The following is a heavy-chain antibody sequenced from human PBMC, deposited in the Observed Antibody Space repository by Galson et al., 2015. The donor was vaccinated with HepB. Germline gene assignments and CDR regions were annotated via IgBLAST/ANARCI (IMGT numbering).Heavy chain of an antibody. V-gene: IGHV1-69*04. CDR1: GGTFSSYA. CDR2: IVPILGIA. Sequence: SVKVSCKASGGTFSSYAISWVRQAPGQGLEWMGRIVPILGIANYAQKFQGRVTITADKSTSTAYMELSSLRSEDTAVYYCARDPGYSSATDAFDIWGQGTMVTVSS. CDR3: ARDPGYSSATDAFDI. J-gene: IGHJ3*02. D-gene: IGHD6-25*01.